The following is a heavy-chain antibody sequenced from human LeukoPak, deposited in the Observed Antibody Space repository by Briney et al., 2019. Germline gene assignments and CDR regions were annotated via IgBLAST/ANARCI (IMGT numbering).Heavy chain of an antibody. V-gene: IGHV1-46*01. CDR1: GYTFTIYY. Sequence: GASVTVSCTASGYTFTIYYMHWVRQAPGQGLEWMGIINPSGGSTNNAQKFQGRVTMTRDTSTSTVNMELSSLRSEDTAVYYCARGGTGTLYDRNYQNDAFDIWGQGTMVTVSS. J-gene: IGHJ3*02. D-gene: IGHD1-7*01. CDR2: INPSGGST. CDR3: ARGGTGTLYDRNYQNDAFDI.